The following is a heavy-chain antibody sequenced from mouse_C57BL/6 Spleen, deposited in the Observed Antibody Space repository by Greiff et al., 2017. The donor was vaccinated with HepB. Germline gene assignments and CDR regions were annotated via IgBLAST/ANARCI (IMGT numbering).Heavy chain of an antibody. Sequence: QVQLQQSGPELVKPGASVKISCKASGYAFSSSWLNWVKQRPGKGLEWIGRIYPGDGDTNYNGKFKGKATLTADKSSSTAYMQLSSLTSEDSAVYFCARPSTTVVATDWYFEVWGTGTTVTVSS. J-gene: IGHJ1*03. CDR2: IYPGDGDT. CDR3: ARPSTTVVATDWYFEV. D-gene: IGHD1-1*01. V-gene: IGHV1-82*01. CDR1: GYAFSSSW.